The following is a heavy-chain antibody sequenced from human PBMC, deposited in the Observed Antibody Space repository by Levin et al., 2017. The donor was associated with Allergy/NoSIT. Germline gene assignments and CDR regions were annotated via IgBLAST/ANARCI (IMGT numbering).Heavy chain of an antibody. Sequence: GESLKISCKASGYTFTGYYMHWVRQAPGQGLEWMGWINPNSGGTNYAQKFQGRVTMTRDTSISTAYMELSRLRSDDTAVYYCARAAYYYGSGSYYSKTYYYYYMDVWGKGTTVTVSS. CDR2: INPNSGGT. CDR3: ARAAYYYGSGSYYSKTYYYYYMDV. J-gene: IGHJ6*03. V-gene: IGHV1-2*02. D-gene: IGHD3-10*01. CDR1: GYTFTGYY.